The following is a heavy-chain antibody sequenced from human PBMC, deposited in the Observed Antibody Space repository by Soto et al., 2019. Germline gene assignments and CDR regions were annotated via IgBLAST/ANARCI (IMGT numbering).Heavy chain of an antibody. J-gene: IGHJ4*02. CDR1: GFTFSSST. V-gene: IGHV3-30-3*01. CDR3: ARGGGGKWEP. CDR2: ISSDENNN. D-gene: IGHD1-26*01. Sequence: QVQLLESGGGVVQPGRSLRLSCAASGFTFSSSTMYWVRQAPGKGLEWVAIISSDENNNYCADSVKGRFIISRDNSKNTLYLQINSLRPEDTAVYYCARGGGGKWEPWGQGTLVTVSS.